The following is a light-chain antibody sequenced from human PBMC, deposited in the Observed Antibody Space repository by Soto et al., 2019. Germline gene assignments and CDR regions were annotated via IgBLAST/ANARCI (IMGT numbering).Light chain of an antibody. Sequence: QSVLTQPPSASGSPGQSVTISCTGTSSDVGTHGYVSWYQHHPGKAPKLMIYDVNNRPSGLSNRFSGSKSGNTASLTISGLQTEDEADYYCSSYTSSHTRVFGTGTKVTVL. J-gene: IGLJ1*01. CDR3: SSYTSSHTRV. V-gene: IGLV2-14*01. CDR2: DVN. CDR1: SSDVGTHGY.